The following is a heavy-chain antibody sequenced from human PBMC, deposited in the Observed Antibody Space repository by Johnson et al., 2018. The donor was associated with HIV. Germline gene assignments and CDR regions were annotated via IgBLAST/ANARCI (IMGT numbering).Heavy chain of an antibody. V-gene: IGHV3-30*03. Sequence: QVLLVESGGGVVQPGRSLRLSCAASGFTFSSYGMHWVRQAPGKGLEWVAVISYDGSNKYYADSVKGRFTISRDNSKNTLYLQMNSLRAEDTAVYYCASASSGSYYDQEPFDAFDIWGQGTMVTVSS. CDR3: ASASSGSYYDQEPFDAFDI. CDR1: GFTFSSYG. D-gene: IGHD1-26*01. CDR2: ISYDGSNK. J-gene: IGHJ3*02.